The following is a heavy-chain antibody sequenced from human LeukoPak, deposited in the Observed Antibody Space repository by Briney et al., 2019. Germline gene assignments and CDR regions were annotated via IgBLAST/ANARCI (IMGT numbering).Heavy chain of an antibody. V-gene: IGHV3-7*04. CDR2: IKQDGSEK. CDR3: ARASVSYYPLGEYYFDY. D-gene: IGHD1-26*01. Sequence: GGSLRLSCAASGFTFSSYWMSWVRQAPGKGLEWVANIKQDGSEKYYVDSVKGRFTISRDNAKNSLYLQMNSLRAEDTAVYYCARASVSYYPLGEYYFDYWGQGTLVTVSS. J-gene: IGHJ4*02. CDR1: GFTFSSYW.